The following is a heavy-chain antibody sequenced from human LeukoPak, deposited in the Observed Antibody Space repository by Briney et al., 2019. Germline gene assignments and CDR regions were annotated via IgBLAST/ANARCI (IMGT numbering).Heavy chain of an antibody. CDR1: GFTFSTYW. J-gene: IGHJ4*02. Sequence: GGSLRLSCAASGFTFSTYWMSWVRQAPGKGLEWVANIKQDGSEKYYVDSVKGRFTISRDNAKNSLYLQMNSLRAEDTAVYYCARDRWGMATINWGQGTLVTVSS. CDR2: IKQDGSEK. D-gene: IGHD5-24*01. V-gene: IGHV3-7*01. CDR3: ARDRWGMATIN.